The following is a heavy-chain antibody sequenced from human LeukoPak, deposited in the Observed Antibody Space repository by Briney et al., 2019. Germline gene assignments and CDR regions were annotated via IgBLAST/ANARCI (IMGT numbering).Heavy chain of an antibody. J-gene: IGHJ4*02. D-gene: IGHD4-17*01. V-gene: IGHV4-59*01. CDR3: ARGYGNFDY. Sequence: SETLSLTCTVSGGSISIYYWSWLRQPPGKGLEWIGYIYYNRSTNYNPSLKSRVTISVDTSKNQFSLKLSSVTAADTAVYYCARGYGNFDYWGQGTLVTVSS. CDR1: GGSISIYY. CDR2: IYYNRST.